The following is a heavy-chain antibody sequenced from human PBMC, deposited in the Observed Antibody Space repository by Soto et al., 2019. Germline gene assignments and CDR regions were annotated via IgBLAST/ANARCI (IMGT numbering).Heavy chain of an antibody. V-gene: IGHV3-53*01. D-gene: IGHD2-15*01. CDR1: GFTVSGKKY. J-gene: IGHJ3*02. CDR3: ATWLLREHAFDI. Sequence: DVQVVESGGGLIQPGGSLRLSCAASGFTVSGKKYITWVRQAPGQGLEWVSALYIADGTFYADSVRGRFTVSIDSSKNTVYLQMNNLSPEDTAVYFSATWLLREHAFDIWGLGTMVTVSS. CDR2: LYIADGT.